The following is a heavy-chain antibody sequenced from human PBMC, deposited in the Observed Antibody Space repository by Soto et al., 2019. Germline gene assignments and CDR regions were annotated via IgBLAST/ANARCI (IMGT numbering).Heavy chain of an antibody. J-gene: IGHJ6*03. Sequence: SETLSLTCTVSGGSISSSSYYWGWIRQPPGKGLEWIGSIYYSGSTYYNPSLKSRVTISVDTSKNQFSLKLSSVTAADTAVYYCARLRGRGSSNYYYYMDVWGKGTTVTVSS. CDR1: GGSISSSSYY. D-gene: IGHD6-6*01. CDR3: ARLRGRGSSNYYYYMDV. V-gene: IGHV4-39*01. CDR2: IYYSGST.